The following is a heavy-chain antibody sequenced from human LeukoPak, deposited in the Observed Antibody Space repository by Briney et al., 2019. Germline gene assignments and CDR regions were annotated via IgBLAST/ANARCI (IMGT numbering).Heavy chain of an antibody. J-gene: IGHJ3*02. Sequence: GGSLRLSCAASGFAFSSYAMHWVRQAPGKGLEWVAVISYDGSNKYYADSVKGRFTISRDNSKNTLYLQINSLGAGDTAVYYCARTPHAGDGAFDMGGEGTMVTVS. V-gene: IGHV3-30*01. CDR3: ARTPHAGDGAFDM. CDR2: ISYDGSNK. CDR1: GFAFSSYA. D-gene: IGHD3-16*01.